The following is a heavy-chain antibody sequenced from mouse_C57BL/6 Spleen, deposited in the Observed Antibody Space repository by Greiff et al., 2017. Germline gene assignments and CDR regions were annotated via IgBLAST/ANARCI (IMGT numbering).Heavy chain of an antibody. J-gene: IGHJ1*03. Sequence: QVQLQQPGPELVKPGASVKLSCKASGYTFTSYWMHWVKQRPGQGLEWIGNINPSNGGTNYNEKFKSKATLTVDKSSSTAYMQLSSLTSEDSAVYYCARKGDDYEDWYFDVWGTGTTVTVSS. D-gene: IGHD2-4*01. V-gene: IGHV1-53*01. CDR2: INPSNGGT. CDR3: ARKGDDYEDWYFDV. CDR1: GYTFTSYW.